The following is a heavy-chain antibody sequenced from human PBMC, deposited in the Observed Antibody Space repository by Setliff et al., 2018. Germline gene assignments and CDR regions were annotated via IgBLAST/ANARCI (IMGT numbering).Heavy chain of an antibody. CDR2: IDPSGDYT. CDR1: GYTFTGYY. CDR3: ARAPLESGYYYGQGHYFDY. J-gene: IGHJ4*02. D-gene: IGHD5-18*01. V-gene: IGHV1-46*01. Sequence: ASVKVSCKASGYTFTGYYMHWVRQAPGQGLEWMGIIDPSGDYTNYAQKFQGRVTMTRDTSTTTVYMELSSLRSDDTAVYYCARAPLESGYYYGQGHYFDYWGQGTLVTVLL.